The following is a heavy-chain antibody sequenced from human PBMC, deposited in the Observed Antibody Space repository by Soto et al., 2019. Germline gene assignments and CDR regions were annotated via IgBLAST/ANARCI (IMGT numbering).Heavy chain of an antibody. D-gene: IGHD2-8*01. V-gene: IGHV6-1*01. Sequence: PSQTLSLTCAISGDSVSSNSAAWNWIRQSPSRGLEWLGRTYYRSKWYNDYAVSVKSRITINPDTSKNQFSLQLNSVTPEDTAVYYCARDLRDYCTNGVCYEGTAFDTWGQGTMVTV. CDR3: ARDLRDYCTNGVCYEGTAFDT. J-gene: IGHJ3*02. CDR2: TYYRSKWYN. CDR1: GDSVSSNSAA.